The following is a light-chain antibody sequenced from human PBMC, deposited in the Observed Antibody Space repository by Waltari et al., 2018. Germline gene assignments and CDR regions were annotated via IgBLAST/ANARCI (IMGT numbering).Light chain of an antibody. V-gene: IGLV1-44*01. CDR3: VSWDDSLNGEI. CDR2: NND. CDR1: NSNTARNT. J-gene: IGLJ2*01. Sequence: QSVVTQPPSASGTPGQRVAISCSGSNSNTARNTVHWYQHVPGTAPKLLIYNNDQRPSGVPDRFSGSKSDFSASLAISGLQAEDEGDYYCVSWDDSLNGEIFGGGTRLTVL.